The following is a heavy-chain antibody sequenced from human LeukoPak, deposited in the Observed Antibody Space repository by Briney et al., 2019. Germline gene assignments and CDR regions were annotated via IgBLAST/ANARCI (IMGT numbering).Heavy chain of an antibody. CDR3: GRDPNGDYVGAFEF. J-gene: IGHJ3*01. V-gene: IGHV3-23*01. CDR1: GFTFSRYG. Sequence: GSLRLSCVGAGFTFSRYGLIWVRQAPGKGLEWVSGIHGNGETTYYGDSVKGRFTISRDNSKSTLYLQMNSLRVEDTAEYFCGRDPNGDYVGAFEFWGQGTKVAVSS. D-gene: IGHD3-16*01. CDR2: IHGNGETT.